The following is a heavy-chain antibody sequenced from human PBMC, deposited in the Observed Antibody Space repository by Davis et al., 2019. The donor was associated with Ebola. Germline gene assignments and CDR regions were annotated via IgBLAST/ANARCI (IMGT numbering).Heavy chain of an antibody. D-gene: IGHD5-18*01. CDR2: VRSHGSDD. V-gene: IGHV3-30*02. Sequence: GGSLRLSCAASGFSFSSYAMQWVRQAPGRGLEWVAFVRSHGSDDHYADSVKGRFTISRDNAKNTLYLQMNSLRAEDTAVYYCARGGYSYGTDYWGQGTLVTVSS. CDR3: ARGGYSYGTDY. J-gene: IGHJ4*02. CDR1: GFSFSSYA.